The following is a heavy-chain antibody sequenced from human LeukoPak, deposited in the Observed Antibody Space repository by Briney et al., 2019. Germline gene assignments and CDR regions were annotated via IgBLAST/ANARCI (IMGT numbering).Heavy chain of an antibody. CDR3: ARGGGYSYGYYFDY. Sequence: ASQTLSLTCTVSGGSISSGDYYWSWIRQPPGKGLEWIGYMYYSGSTYYNPSLKSRVTISVDTSKNQFSLKLSSVTAADTAVYYCARGGGYSYGYYFDYWGQGTLVTVSS. CDR1: GGSISSGDYY. V-gene: IGHV4-30-4*01. J-gene: IGHJ4*02. D-gene: IGHD5-18*01. CDR2: MYYSGST.